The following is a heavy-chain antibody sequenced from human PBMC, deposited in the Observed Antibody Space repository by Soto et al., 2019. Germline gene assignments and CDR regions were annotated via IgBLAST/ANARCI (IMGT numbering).Heavy chain of an antibody. CDR2: INPDDSEI. CDR1: GYNFNMYW. CDR3: ARQEPPRYCSSPTCFAPFDY. D-gene: IGHD2-15*01. V-gene: IGHV5-51*01. Sequence: GESLKISCQGSGYNFNMYWIGWVRQMPGKGLEWMGIINPDDSEIRYSPSFLGQVTISADKSISTAYLQWSSLEASDTAMYYCARQEPPRYCSSPTCFAPFDYWGQGALVTVSS. J-gene: IGHJ4*02.